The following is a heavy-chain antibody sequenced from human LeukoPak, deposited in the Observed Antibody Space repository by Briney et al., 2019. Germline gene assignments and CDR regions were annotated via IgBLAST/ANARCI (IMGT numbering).Heavy chain of an antibody. V-gene: IGHV1-24*01. CDR3: ARDRDYGDYNTQDLFVY. D-gene: IGHD4-17*01. J-gene: IGHJ4*02. CDR1: GYTLTELS. CDR2: FDPEDGET. Sequence: ASVKVSCKVSGYTLTELSMHWVRQAPGKGLEWMGGFDPEDGETIYAQKFQGRVTMTEDTSTDTAYMELSSLRSDDTAVHYCARDRDYGDYNTQDLFVYWGQGTLVTVSS.